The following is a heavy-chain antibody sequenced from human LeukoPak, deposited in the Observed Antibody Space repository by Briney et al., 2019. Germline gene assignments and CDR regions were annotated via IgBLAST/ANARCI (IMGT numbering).Heavy chain of an antibody. V-gene: IGHV4-34*01. CDR2: INHSGST. Sequence: SETLSLTCAVYGGSFSGYYCSWIRQPPGKGLEWIGEINHSGSTNYNPSLKSRVTISIDTSKNQFSLKLSSVTAADTAVYYCARGPGYGGNSGHAFDIWGQGTMVTVSS. J-gene: IGHJ3*02. CDR3: ARGPGYGGNSGHAFDI. CDR1: GGSFSGYY. D-gene: IGHD4-23*01.